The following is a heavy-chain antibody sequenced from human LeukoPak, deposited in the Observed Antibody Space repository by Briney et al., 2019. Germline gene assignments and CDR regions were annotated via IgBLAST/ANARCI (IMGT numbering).Heavy chain of an antibody. D-gene: IGHD5-18*01. CDR1: GFTFSNYA. Sequence: GGSLRLSCAASGFTFSNYAMSWVRQAPGKGQEWVSAISGSGGSTYYADSVKGRFTISRDNSKNTLYLQMNSLRAEDTAVYSCAKEGSLGYSYGYDCFDYWGQGTLVTVSS. CDR2: ISGSGGST. V-gene: IGHV3-23*01. CDR3: AKEGSLGYSYGYDCFDY. J-gene: IGHJ4*02.